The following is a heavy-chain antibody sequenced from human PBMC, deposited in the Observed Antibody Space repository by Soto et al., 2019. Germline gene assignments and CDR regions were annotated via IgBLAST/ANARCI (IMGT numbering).Heavy chain of an antibody. Sequence: ASVKVSCKASGYTFTSYDINWVRQATGQGLEWMGWMNPNSGNTGYAQKFQGRVTMTRNTSISTAYMELSSLRSEDTAVYYCARRRYCSSTSCYKAYYYYGMDVWGQGTTVTVSS. D-gene: IGHD2-2*02. CDR2: MNPNSGNT. J-gene: IGHJ6*02. CDR3: ARRRYCSSTSCYKAYYYYGMDV. CDR1: GYTFTSYD. V-gene: IGHV1-8*01.